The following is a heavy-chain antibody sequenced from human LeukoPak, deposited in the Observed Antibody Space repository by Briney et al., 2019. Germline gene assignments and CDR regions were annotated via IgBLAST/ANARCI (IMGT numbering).Heavy chain of an antibody. CDR1: GFTFSSYA. D-gene: IGHD2-15*01. CDR3: ASVVAATKDY. CDR2: ISYDGSNK. J-gene: IGHJ4*02. V-gene: IGHV3-30*04. Sequence: GGSLRLSCAASGFTFSSYAMHWVRRAPGKGLEWVAVISYDGSNKYYADSVKGRFTISRDNSKNTLYLQMNSLRAEDTAVYYCASVVAATKDYWGQGTLVTVSS.